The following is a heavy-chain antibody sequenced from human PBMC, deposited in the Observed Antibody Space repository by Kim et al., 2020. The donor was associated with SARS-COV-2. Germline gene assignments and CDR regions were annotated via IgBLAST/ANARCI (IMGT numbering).Heavy chain of an antibody. J-gene: IGHJ5*02. V-gene: IGHV1-3*01. D-gene: IGHD3-16*02. CDR1: GYTFTSYA. Sequence: ASVKVSCKASGYTFTSYAMHWVRQAPGQRLEWMGWINAGNGNTKYSQKFQGRVTITRDTSASTAYMELSSLRSEDTAVYYCARDLGWKYYDYVWGSYHRNWFDPWGQGTLVTVSS. CDR2: INAGNGNT. CDR3: ARDLGWKYYDYVWGSYHRNWFDP.